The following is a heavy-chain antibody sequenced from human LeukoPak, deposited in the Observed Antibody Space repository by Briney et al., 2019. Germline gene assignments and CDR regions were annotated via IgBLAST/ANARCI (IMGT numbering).Heavy chain of an antibody. CDR1: GGSISSSSYY. V-gene: IGHV4-39*01. D-gene: IGHD3-3*01. CDR3: ARHDFRTAPFDY. J-gene: IGHJ4*02. CDR2: IFYSGST. Sequence: PSETLSLTCTVSGGSISSSSYYWGWIRQPPGKGLEWIGSIFYSGSTYYSPSLKSRVTISVDTSKNQFSLKLSSLTAADTAVYYCARHDFRTAPFDYWGQGTLVTVSS.